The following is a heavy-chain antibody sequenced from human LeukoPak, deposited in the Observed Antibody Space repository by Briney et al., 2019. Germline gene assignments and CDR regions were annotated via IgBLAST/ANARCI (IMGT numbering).Heavy chain of an antibody. CDR3: TTVYSSGWEFDY. CDR2: IKSKTDGGTT. J-gene: IGHJ4*02. CDR1: GFTFSSYG. D-gene: IGHD6-19*01. Sequence: PGGSLRLSCAASGFTFSSYGMHWVRQAPGKGLEWVGRIKSKTDGGTTDYAAPVKGRFTISRDDSKNALYLQMNSLKTEDTAVYYCTTVYSSGWEFDYWGQGTLVTVSS. V-gene: IGHV3-15*01.